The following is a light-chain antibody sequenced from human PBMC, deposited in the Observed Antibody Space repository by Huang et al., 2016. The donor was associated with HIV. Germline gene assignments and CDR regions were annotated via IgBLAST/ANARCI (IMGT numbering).Light chain of an antibody. CDR3: QQYRDWPPYT. V-gene: IGKV3-15*01. CDR1: QSVGSD. CDR2: SAS. J-gene: IGKJ2*01. Sequence: EIVLTQSPATLSVSPGERATLSCRASQSVGSDLAWYQHRPGQAPRRLIYSASTRSTGIPARCSGRGYGTDFILTVSSLQSEDFALYYCQQYRDWPPYTFGQGTKLEIK.